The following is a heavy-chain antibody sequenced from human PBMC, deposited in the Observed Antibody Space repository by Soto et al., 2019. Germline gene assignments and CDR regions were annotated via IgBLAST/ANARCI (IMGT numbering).Heavy chain of an antibody. D-gene: IGHD5-18*01. CDR1: GFTFSRHS. CDR2: ISSSSSTI. J-gene: IGHJ4*02. Sequence: EVQLVESGGGLVQPGGSLRLSCAASGFTFSRHSMDWVRQAPGKGLEWLSYISSSSSTIYYADSVKGRFTISRDNAKNSLYLQMESLRDEDTAVYYCARDSEDPAMVPDYWGQGTLVTVSS. CDR3: ARDSEDPAMVPDY. V-gene: IGHV3-48*02.